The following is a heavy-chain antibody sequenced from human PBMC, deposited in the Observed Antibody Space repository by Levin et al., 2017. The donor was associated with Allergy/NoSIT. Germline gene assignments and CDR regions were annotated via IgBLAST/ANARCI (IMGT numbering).Heavy chain of an antibody. D-gene: IGHD6-19*01. CDR2: INPNSGGT. Sequence: ASVKVSCRASGYTFTGYYMHWVRQAPGQGLEWMGWINPNSGGTNFAQKFQGRVTMTRDTSINTAYMELSRLTSDDTAVYYCARAPVAGTTIEYKWFDPWGQGTLVTVSS. J-gene: IGHJ5*02. CDR3: ARAPVAGTTIEYKWFDP. CDR1: GYTFTGYY. V-gene: IGHV1-2*02.